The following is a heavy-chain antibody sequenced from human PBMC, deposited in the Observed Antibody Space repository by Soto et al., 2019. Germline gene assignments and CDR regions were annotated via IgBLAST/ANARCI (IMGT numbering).Heavy chain of an antibody. J-gene: IGHJ4*02. D-gene: IGHD7-27*01. Sequence: QVQLQESGPGLVKPSQTLSLTCTVSGGSISTVDYWWSWIRQSPDMGLEWIGHIYDGGRTYNNPSLESRVTMSVDTSQRQLSLTLSSVSAADTAVYYCARGPSGDKVDSWGQGTLVTVSS. CDR2: IYDGGRT. CDR1: GGSISTVDYW. V-gene: IGHV4-30-4*01. CDR3: ARGPSGDKVDS.